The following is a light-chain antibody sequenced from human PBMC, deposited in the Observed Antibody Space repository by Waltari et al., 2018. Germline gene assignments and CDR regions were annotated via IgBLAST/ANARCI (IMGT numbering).Light chain of an antibody. CDR2: EVG. CDR1: SSDIGAYKY. J-gene: IGLJ2*01. Sequence: QSALTQPPSASGSPGQTVIISCTGTSSDIGAYKYVSWYQQIPGSAPALRSYEVGRRPPGVPDRFSGSKSGNTASLTVSGLQTEDEGDYYCSSYAGSNKLIFGGVTKLTVL. CDR3: SSYAGSNKLI. V-gene: IGLV2-8*01.